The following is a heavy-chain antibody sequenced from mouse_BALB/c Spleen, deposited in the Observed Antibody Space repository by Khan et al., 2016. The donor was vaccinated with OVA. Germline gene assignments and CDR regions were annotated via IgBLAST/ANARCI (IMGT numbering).Heavy chain of an antibody. J-gene: IGHJ3*01. CDR2: IYPSDSYS. D-gene: IGHD2-3*01. CDR3: TREGVDGSAFEY. Sequence: QVQLQQPGIELVRPGASVKLSCKASGYTFTNYWINWVKQRPGQGLEWIGYIYPSDSYSNYNQRFKDKATLTVDNPSRTAYLLLSSPTSEDSAVDYSTREGVDGSAFEYWGQGTLVTVSA. V-gene: IGHV1-69*02. CDR1: GYTFTNYW.